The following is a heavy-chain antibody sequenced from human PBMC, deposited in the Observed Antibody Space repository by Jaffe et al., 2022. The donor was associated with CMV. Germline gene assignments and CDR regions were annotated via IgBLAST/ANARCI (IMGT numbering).Heavy chain of an antibody. CDR1: GGTFSSYA. CDR3: ARGLGDDRRSGYYYYYMDV. J-gene: IGHJ6*03. D-gene: IGHD3-16*01. V-gene: IGHV1-69*09. CDR2: IIPILGIA. Sequence: QVQLVQSGAEVKKPGSSVKVSCKASGGTFSSYAISWVRQAPGQGLEWMGRIIPILGIANYAQKFQGRVTITADKSTSTAYMELSSLRSEDTAVYYCARGLGDDRRSGYYYYYMDVWGKGTTVTVSS.